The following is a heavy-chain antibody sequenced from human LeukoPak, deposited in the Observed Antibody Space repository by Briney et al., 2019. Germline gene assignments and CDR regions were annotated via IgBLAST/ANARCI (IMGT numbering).Heavy chain of an antibody. J-gene: IGHJ4*02. V-gene: IGHV3-11*06. Sequence: GGSLRLSCAASGFPVSCNYMSWIRQAPGKGLEWVSYISSSSSYTNYADSVKGRFTISRDNAKNSLYLQMNSLRAEDTAVYYCARGSRVWFGELLFDYWGQGTLVTVSS. CDR2: ISSSSSYT. CDR1: GFPVSCNY. D-gene: IGHD3-10*01. CDR3: ARGSRVWFGELLFDY.